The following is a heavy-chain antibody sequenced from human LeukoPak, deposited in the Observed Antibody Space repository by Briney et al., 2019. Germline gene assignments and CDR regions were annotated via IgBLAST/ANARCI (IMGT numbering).Heavy chain of an antibody. CDR3: ARGRYDYVWGSYRPNFDY. J-gene: IGHJ4*02. D-gene: IGHD3-16*02. V-gene: IGHV3-33*08. Sequence: GGSLRLSCAASGFTFSSYAMSWVRQAPGKGLEWVAVIWYDGSNKYYADSVKGRFTISRDNSKNTLYLQMNSLRAEDTAVYYCARGRYDYVWGSYRPNFDYWGQGTLVTVSS. CDR1: GFTFSSYA. CDR2: IWYDGSNK.